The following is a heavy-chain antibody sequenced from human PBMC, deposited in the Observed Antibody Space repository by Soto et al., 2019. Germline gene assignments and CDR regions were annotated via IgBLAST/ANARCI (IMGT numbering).Heavy chain of an antibody. CDR1: GGSISSYY. Sequence: SETLSLTCTVSGGSISSYYWSWIRQPPGKGLEWIGYIYYSGSTNYNPSLKSRVTISVDTSKNQFSLKLSSVTAADTAVYYCARGSSSIGDYYYYGMDVWGQGTTVTV. D-gene: IGHD1-26*01. CDR3: ARGSSSIGDYYYYGMDV. V-gene: IGHV4-59*01. J-gene: IGHJ6*02. CDR2: IYYSGST.